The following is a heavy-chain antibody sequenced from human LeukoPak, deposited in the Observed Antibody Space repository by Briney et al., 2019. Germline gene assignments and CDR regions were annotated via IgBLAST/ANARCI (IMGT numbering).Heavy chain of an antibody. V-gene: IGHV3-48*01. J-gene: IGHJ4*02. D-gene: IGHD5-18*01. Sequence: GGSLRLSCAASGFPFSSYSVNWVRQAPGKALEWLSYITSTSSNTYYADSVKGRFTISRDNAKNLLFLQMNSLRAEDTAVYYCAKSNTYYFDYWGQGALVTVSS. CDR3: AKSNTYYFDY. CDR2: ITSTSSNT. CDR1: GFPFSSYS.